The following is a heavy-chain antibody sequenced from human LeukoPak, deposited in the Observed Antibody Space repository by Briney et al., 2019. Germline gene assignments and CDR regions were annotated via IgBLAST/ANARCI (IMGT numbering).Heavy chain of an antibody. V-gene: IGHV1-2*02. Sequence: GASVKVSCKASGYTFTDYYMHWVRQAPGQTFEWLAWINPKSGDTHYTQKFQGRVTVTTDTSITSVYMELSGLQSDDTAVYYCVRDLTGGSGDRGQGTLVTVSS. CDR2: INPKSGDT. D-gene: IGHD6-19*01. J-gene: IGHJ4*02. CDR1: GYTFTDYY. CDR3: VRDLTGGSGD.